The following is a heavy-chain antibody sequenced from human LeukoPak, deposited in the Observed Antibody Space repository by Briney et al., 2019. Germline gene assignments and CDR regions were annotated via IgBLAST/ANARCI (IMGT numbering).Heavy chain of an antibody. CDR3: ARVDRDSSGYYYTYYYYGMDV. D-gene: IGHD3-22*01. CDR2: MNSGGET. J-gene: IGHJ6*02. V-gene: IGHV3-53*01. CDR1: GFTVSSDL. Sequence: GGSLRLSCVVSGFTVSSDLMNWVRQAPGKGLEWVSAMNSGGETYYADSVRGRFIISRDKSRNTLYLQMNSLRVDDTAVYYCARVDRDSSGYYYTYYYYGMDVWGQGTTVTVSS.